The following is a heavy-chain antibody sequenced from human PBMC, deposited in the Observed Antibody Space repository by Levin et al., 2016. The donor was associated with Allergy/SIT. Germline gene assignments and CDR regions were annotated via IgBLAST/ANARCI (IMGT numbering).Heavy chain of an antibody. CDR2: IDSSGIT. D-gene: IGHD3-10*01. J-gene: IGHJ5*02. V-gene: IGHV4-61*02. CDR1: GDSMVRLTYD. Sequence: SETLSLTCSVSGDSMVRLTYDWTWVRQPAGKGLEWIGRIDSSGITSYNVSLETRATISFDTSKKQFFLKLTSMSAADTAVYYCARGSSFGRGRGFDRWGQGHRVTVSS. CDR3: ARGSSFGRGRGFDR.